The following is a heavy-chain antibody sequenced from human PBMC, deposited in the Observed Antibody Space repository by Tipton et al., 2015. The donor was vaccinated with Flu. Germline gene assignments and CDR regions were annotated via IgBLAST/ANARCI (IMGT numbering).Heavy chain of an antibody. J-gene: IGHJ4*02. Sequence: TLSLTCAVYGGSFGGYYWSWIRQPPGKGLEWIGEINHSGSTNYNPSLKSRVTISVDTSKNQFSLKLSSVTAADTAVYYCAMEGPYGDFDYWGQGTLVTVSS. CDR3: AMEGPYGDFDY. CDR2: INHSGST. V-gene: IGHV4-34*01. D-gene: IGHD4-17*01. CDR1: GGSFGGYY.